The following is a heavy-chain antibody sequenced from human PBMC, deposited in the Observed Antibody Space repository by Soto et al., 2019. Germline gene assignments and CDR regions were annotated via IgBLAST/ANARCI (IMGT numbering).Heavy chain of an antibody. Sequence: GGSLRLSCAASGFTFSSYGMHWVRQAPGKGLEWVAVISYDGSNKYYADSVKGRFTISRDNSKNTLYLQMNSLRAEDTAVYYCATSYKRITMVRGAGKDFDYWGQGTLVTVSS. D-gene: IGHD3-10*01. J-gene: IGHJ4*02. CDR3: ATSYKRITMVRGAGKDFDY. CDR2: ISYDGSNK. V-gene: IGHV3-30*03. CDR1: GFTFSSYG.